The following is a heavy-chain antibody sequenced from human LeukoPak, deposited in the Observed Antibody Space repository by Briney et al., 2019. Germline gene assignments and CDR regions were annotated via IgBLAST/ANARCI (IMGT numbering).Heavy chain of an antibody. V-gene: IGHV3-30*14. J-gene: IGHJ3*02. Sequence: GGSLRLSCAASGFTFSSYAMHWVRQAPGKGLEWVAVISYDGSNKYYADSVKGRFTISRDNSKNTLYLQMNSLRAEDTAVYYCARVMSYYDLHAFDIWGQGTMVTVSS. D-gene: IGHD3-22*01. CDR2: ISYDGSNK. CDR3: ARVMSYYDLHAFDI. CDR1: GFTFSSYA.